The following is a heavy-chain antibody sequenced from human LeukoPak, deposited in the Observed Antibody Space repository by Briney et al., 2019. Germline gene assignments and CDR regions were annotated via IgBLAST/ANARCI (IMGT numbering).Heavy chain of an antibody. CDR1: GGSISSYY. CDR2: IYYSGST. D-gene: IGHD5-18*01. V-gene: IGHV4-59*01. Sequence: NSSETLSLTCTVSGGSISSYYWSWIRQPPGKGLEWIGYIYYSGSTNYNPSLKSRVTISVDTSKNQFSLKLSSVTAADTAVYYCARANQYSYVQYYFDYWGQGTLVTVSS. CDR3: ARANQYSYVQYYFDY. J-gene: IGHJ4*02.